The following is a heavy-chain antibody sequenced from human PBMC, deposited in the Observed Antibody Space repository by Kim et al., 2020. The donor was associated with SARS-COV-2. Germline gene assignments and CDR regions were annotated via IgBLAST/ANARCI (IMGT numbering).Heavy chain of an antibody. CDR3: ARLAYDSSGYAFDY. Sequence: SPSFQGQVTISADKSISTAYLQWSSLKASDTAMYYCARLAYDSSGYAFDYWGQGTLVTVSS. J-gene: IGHJ4*02. V-gene: IGHV5-51*01. D-gene: IGHD3-22*01.